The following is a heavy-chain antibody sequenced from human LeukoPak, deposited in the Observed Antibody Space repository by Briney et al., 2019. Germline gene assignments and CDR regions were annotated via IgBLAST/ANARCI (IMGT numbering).Heavy chain of an antibody. J-gene: IGHJ6*02. CDR1: GGSISSYY. V-gene: IGHV4-59*01. CDR2: IYYSGST. D-gene: IGHD6-19*01. Sequence: ASETLSLTCTVSGGSISSYYWSWIRQPPGKGLEWIGYIYYSGSTNYNPSLKGRVTISVDTSRNQFSLKLSSVTAADTAVYYCARTRYSSGWSPTYGMDVWGQGTTVTVSS. CDR3: ARTRYSSGWSPTYGMDV.